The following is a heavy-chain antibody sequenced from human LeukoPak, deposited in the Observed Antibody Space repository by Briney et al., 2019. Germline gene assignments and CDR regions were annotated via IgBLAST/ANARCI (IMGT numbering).Heavy chain of an antibody. CDR2: IIPIFGTA. CDR1: GGTFISYA. Sequence: SVKVSCKASGGTFISYAISWVGQAPGQGLEGMGRIIPIFGTANYAQQFQGRVTITTDESTSTAYMELISLRSEDTAMYYCARVLGYCSGGSCNYYFDYWGQGTLVTVSS. D-gene: IGHD2-15*01. V-gene: IGHV1-69*05. J-gene: IGHJ4*02. CDR3: ARVLGYCSGGSCNYYFDY.